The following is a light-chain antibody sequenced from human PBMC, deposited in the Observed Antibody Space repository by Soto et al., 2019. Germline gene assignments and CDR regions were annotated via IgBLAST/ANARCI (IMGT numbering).Light chain of an antibody. CDR3: QTWGTGFQV. Sequence: QSVLTQSPSASASLGASVKLTCTLSSGHSSYAIAWHQKQPGKGPRYLMDLNNDGSHTKGDGIPDRFSGSSSGAERYLIISSLQSEDEADYYCQTWGTGFQVFGGGTTLIVL. J-gene: IGLJ2*01. CDR1: SGHSSYA. V-gene: IGLV4-69*01. CDR2: LNNDGSH.